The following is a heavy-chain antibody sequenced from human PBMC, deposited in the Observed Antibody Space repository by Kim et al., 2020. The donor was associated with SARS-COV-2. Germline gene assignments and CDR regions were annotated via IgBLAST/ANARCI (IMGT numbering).Heavy chain of an antibody. CDR3: ARDMYFGSGSPDY. V-gene: IGHV3-21*06. Sequence: YGDSVKGRFTISRNNAQSSLYLQMDSLRPEDTAVYFCARDMYFGSGSPDYWGQGTRVTVSS. J-gene: IGHJ4*02. D-gene: IGHD3-10*01.